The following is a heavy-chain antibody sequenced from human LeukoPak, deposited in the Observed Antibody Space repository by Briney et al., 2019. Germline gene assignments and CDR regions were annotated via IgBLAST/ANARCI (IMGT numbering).Heavy chain of an antibody. CDR3: GTGGGIAVSHV. CDR2: IYYDGTT. J-gene: IGHJ4*02. CDR1: GGSMSVGRSY. V-gene: IGHV4-39*07. D-gene: IGHD6-19*01. Sequence: PSETLSLTCTISGGSMSVGRSYWGWVRQPPGKGLEWIASIYYDGTTYYYPSLKGRVTISMASSKSPFSLEVKSVTAADTAMYYCGTGGGIAVSHVWGQGIMVAVST.